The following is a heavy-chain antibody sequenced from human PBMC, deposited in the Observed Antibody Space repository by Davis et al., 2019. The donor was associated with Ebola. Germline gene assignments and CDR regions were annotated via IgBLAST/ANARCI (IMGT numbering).Heavy chain of an antibody. CDR3: AKVLTSGWYVDALDI. V-gene: IGHV3-30*02. CDR1: GFTLSNYG. Sequence: GGSLRLSCAVSGFTLSNYGMHWVRQAPGKGLDWVAVIPPDGSYRYYEDSVKGRFTISRDNSKNTLYLEMISLRPEDTAVYYCAKVLTSGWYVDALDIWGQGTMVTVSS. CDR2: IPPDGSYR. D-gene: IGHD6-19*01. J-gene: IGHJ3*02.